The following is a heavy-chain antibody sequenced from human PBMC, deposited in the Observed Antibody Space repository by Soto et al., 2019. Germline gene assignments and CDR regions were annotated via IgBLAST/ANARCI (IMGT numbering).Heavy chain of an antibody. CDR3: ARDRNFYGSGSSPPDCGY. D-gene: IGHD3-10*01. CDR1: GGTFSNYA. V-gene: IGHV1-69*13. Sequence: GASVKVSCKASGGTFSNYAISWVRQAPGQGLEWMGGIIPILDAVFYAPKFQGRVTITADESTSTAYIQLSSLRSEDTAMYYCARDRNFYGSGSSPPDCGYWGQGTLVTVSS. J-gene: IGHJ4*02. CDR2: IIPILDAV.